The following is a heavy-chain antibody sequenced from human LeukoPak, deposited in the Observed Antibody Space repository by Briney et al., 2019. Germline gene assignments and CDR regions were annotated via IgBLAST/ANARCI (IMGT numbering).Heavy chain of an antibody. Sequence: PSASVKVSCKASGYTFTSYYMNWVRQAPGQGPEWMGVINPSGGGTSYAQKFQGRVTMTRDTSTSTVYMELYSLRSEDTAVYYCARGSSSSPKRLDYWGQGTLVTVSS. J-gene: IGHJ4*02. CDR1: GYTFTSYY. D-gene: IGHD6-6*01. CDR3: ARGSSSSPKRLDY. CDR2: INPSGGGT. V-gene: IGHV1-46*01.